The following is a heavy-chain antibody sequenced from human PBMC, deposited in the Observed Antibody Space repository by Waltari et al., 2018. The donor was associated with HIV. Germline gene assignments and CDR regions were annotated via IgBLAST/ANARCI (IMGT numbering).Heavy chain of an antibody. CDR1: GFTFRSYE. D-gene: IGHD3-10*01. Sequence: EVQLVESGGGLVQPGGSLRLSCAASGFTFRSYEMNWVRQAPRKGLEWVSYISSSGSTIYYADSVKGRFTISRDNAKNSLYLQMNSLRAEDTAVYYCARDWGSGSYRWGQGTLVTVSS. CDR2: ISSSGSTI. J-gene: IGHJ4*02. V-gene: IGHV3-48*03. CDR3: ARDWGSGSYR.